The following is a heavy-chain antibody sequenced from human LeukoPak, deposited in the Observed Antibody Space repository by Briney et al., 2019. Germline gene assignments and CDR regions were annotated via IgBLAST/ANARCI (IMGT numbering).Heavy chain of an antibody. CDR2: IRDKAHRYTT. V-gene: IGHV3-72*01. CDR3: ARGPSGDGPDY. J-gene: IGHJ4*02. Sequence: GGSLILSCAASGFTFSDHYMDWVRQAPGKGLEWIGRIRDKAHRYTTEYAASVKGRSTISRDDSKNSLYLQMNSLTIEDTAVYYCARGPSGDGPDYWGQGTLLTVSS. D-gene: IGHD3-10*01. CDR1: GFTFSDHY.